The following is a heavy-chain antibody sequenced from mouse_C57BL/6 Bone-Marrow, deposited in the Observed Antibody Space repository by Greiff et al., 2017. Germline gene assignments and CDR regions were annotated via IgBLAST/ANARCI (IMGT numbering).Heavy chain of an antibody. Sequence: QVQLQQPGAELVMPGASVKLSCKASGYTFTSYWMHWVKQRPGQGLEWIGEIDPSDSYTNYNQKFKGKSTLTVDKSSSTAYMQLSSLTSEDSAVYYCARSSYEFYFDYWGQGTTLPVSS. J-gene: IGHJ2*01. CDR3: ARSSYEFYFDY. CDR2: IDPSDSYT. V-gene: IGHV1-69*01. CDR1: GYTFTSYW. D-gene: IGHD3-1*01.